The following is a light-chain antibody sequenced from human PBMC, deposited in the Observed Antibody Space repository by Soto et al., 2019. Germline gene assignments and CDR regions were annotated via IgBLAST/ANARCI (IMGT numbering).Light chain of an antibody. CDR3: CSYAGSSTSVV. Sequence: QSALTQPASVSGYPGQSITLSCTGTSSDVGSYNLVSWYQQHPGKAPKLMIYEVSKRPSGVSNRFSGSKSGNTASLTISGLQAEDEADYYCCSYAGSSTSVVFGGGTKVTVL. V-gene: IGLV2-23*02. J-gene: IGLJ2*01. CDR1: SSDVGSYNL. CDR2: EVS.